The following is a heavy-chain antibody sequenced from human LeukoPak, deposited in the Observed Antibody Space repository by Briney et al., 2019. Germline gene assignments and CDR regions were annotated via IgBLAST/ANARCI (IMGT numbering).Heavy chain of an antibody. D-gene: IGHD3-16*02. CDR3: ATGLSPTYYFDY. J-gene: IGHJ4*02. CDR1: GFTFSSYG. Sequence: GGSLRLSCAASGFTFSSYGMHWVRQAPGKGLEWVAVISYDGSNKYYADSVKGRFTISRDNSKNTLYLQMNSLRAEDTAVYYCATGLSPTYYFDYWGQGTLVTVSS. V-gene: IGHV3-30*03. CDR2: ISYDGSNK.